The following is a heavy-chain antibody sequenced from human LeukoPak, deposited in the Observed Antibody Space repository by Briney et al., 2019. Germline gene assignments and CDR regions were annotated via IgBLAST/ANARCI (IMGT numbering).Heavy chain of an antibody. Sequence: SETLSLTCAVSDDSISSQDYFWVWIRQPPGKGLEWIGIIDYSGITSYSPSLKSRVTISLDTSRKEFSLKLNSVTAADTAVYYCARDDSSGYYLGTAFDIWGQGTMVTVSS. CDR2: IDYSGIT. D-gene: IGHD3-22*01. CDR3: ARDDSSGYYLGTAFDI. CDR1: DDSISSQDYF. J-gene: IGHJ3*02. V-gene: IGHV4-39*02.